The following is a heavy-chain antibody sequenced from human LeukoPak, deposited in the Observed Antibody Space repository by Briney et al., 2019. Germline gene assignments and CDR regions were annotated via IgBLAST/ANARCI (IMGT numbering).Heavy chain of an antibody. CDR2: ISGSDGST. CDR3: SRGSAIVVTPAAFSWFDP. CDR1: GFTFSNYA. Sequence: PGGSLRLSCSASGFTFSNYAMTWVRQAPGKGLEWVSAISGSDGSTYYADSVKGRFSISRDNSKNTLYLQMNTLRAEDTAVYYCSRGSAIVVTPAAFSWFDPWGQGTLVTVSS. V-gene: IGHV3-23*01. D-gene: IGHD2-2*01. J-gene: IGHJ5*02.